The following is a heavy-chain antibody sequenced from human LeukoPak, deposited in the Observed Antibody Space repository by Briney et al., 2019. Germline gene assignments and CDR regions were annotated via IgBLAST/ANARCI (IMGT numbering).Heavy chain of an antibody. CDR3: AKFFTVEYVRAFDV. CDR1: GFTFTNYA. CDR2: ISYDGSNK. V-gene: IGHV3-30*04. Sequence: GRSLRLSCAASGFTFTNYAMHWVRQAPGKGLEWVAVISYDGSNKYYADSVEGRFTISRDNSKNTLYLQMNSLRAEDTAVYYCAKFFTVEYVRAFDVWGQGTMVTVSS. D-gene: IGHD3-10*02. J-gene: IGHJ3*01.